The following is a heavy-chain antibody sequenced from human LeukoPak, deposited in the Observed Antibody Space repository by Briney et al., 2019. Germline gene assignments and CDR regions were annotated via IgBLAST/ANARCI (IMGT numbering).Heavy chain of an antibody. CDR1: GGSISSYY. J-gene: IGHJ5*02. V-gene: IGHV4-59*01. CDR3: ARDLRWGYNWFDP. CDR2: IYYSGST. Sequence: PETLSLTCTVSGGSISSYYWSWIRQPPGKGLEWIGYIYYSGSTNYNPSLKSRVTISVDTSKNQFSLKLSSVTAADTAVYYCARDLRWGYNWFDPWGQGTLVTVSS. D-gene: IGHD4-23*01.